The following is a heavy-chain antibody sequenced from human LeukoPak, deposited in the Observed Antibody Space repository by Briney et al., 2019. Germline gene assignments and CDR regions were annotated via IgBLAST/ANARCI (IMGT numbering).Heavy chain of an antibody. CDR2: IYYSGST. V-gene: IGHV4-39*01. CDR3: ARGRWGSNYRSLYYYYYYYMDV. CDR1: GGSISSSSYY. J-gene: IGHJ6*03. D-gene: IGHD3-16*01. Sequence: SETLSLTCTVSGGSISSSSYYWGWIRQPPGKGLEWIGSIYYSGSTYYNPSLKSRVTISVDTSKNQFSLKLSSVTVADTAVYYCARGRWGSNYRSLYYYYYYYMDVWGKGTTVTVSS.